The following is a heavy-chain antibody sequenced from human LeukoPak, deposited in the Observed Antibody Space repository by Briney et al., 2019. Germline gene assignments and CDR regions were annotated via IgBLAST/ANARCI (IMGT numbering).Heavy chain of an antibody. CDR2: ISHDGSDK. CDR1: EFTLKIYP. CDR3: AREGVLTTVDAFDI. D-gene: IGHD4-17*01. J-gene: IGHJ3*02. Sequence: GGSLRLSCAASEFTLKIYPMHWVRQAPGKGLEWLSVISHDGSDKNNADSVKGRFIISRDNSKNTIYLRLNSLRPEDTAMYYCAREGVLTTVDAFDIWGLGTMVIVSS. V-gene: IGHV3-30*04.